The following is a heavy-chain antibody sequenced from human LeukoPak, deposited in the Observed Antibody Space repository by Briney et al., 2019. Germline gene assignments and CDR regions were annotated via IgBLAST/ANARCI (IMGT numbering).Heavy chain of an antibody. CDR1: GYSFSNDW. V-gene: IGHV5-51*01. J-gene: IGHJ4*02. CDR2: IYPGDSDT. D-gene: IGHD2-15*01. CDR3: ARRGCNGGSCYAY. Sequence: GESLKISCQGSGYSFSNDWIGWVRQMPGKGLEWMGIIYPGDSDTRYSPSFQGQVTISADKSISPAYLQWSSLGASDPAMYYCARRGCNGGSCYAYWGQGTMVSVSS.